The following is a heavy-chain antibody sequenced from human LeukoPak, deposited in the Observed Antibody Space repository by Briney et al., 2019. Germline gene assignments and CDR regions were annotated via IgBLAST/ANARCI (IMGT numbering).Heavy chain of an antibody. D-gene: IGHD1-20*01. J-gene: IGHJ4*02. CDR1: GFTFSNYM. V-gene: IGHV3-74*01. Sequence: GGSLRLSCAASGFTFSNYMMHWVRQAPGKGLVWVSRIKSDGITITYADSVKGRFTISRDNAKNTLYLQMNSLRAEDTAVFYCLRDLNWSLDQWGQGTLVTVSS. CDR2: IKSDGITI. CDR3: LRDLNWSLDQ.